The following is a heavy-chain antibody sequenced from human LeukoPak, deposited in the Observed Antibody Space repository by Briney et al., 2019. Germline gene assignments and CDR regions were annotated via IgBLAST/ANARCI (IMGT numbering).Heavy chain of an antibody. CDR3: ARDYGDYFDY. V-gene: IGHV4-61*01. CDR1: DGSINRSSYY. CDR2: IYYSGST. Sequence: PSETLSLTCSVSDGSINRSSYYWAWIRQPPGKGLEWIGYIYYSGSTNYNPSLKSRVIISVDTSKNQFSLKLSSVAAADTAVYYCARDYGDYFDYWGQGTLVTVSS. D-gene: IGHD4-17*01. J-gene: IGHJ4*02.